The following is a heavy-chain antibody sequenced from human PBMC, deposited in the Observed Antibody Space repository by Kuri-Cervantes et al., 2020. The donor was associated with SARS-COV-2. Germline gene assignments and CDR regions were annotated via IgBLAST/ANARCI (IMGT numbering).Heavy chain of an antibody. CDR2: ISSSSSYI. J-gene: IGHJ4*02. V-gene: IGHV3-21*01. D-gene: IGHD5-18*01. CDR3: AGEDSYGYGDY. Sequence: GESLKISCAASGFTFSSYSMNWVRQAPGKGLEWVSSISSSSSYIYYADSVKGRFTISRDNAKNPLYLQMNSLRAEDTAVYYCAGEDSYGYGDYWGQGTLVTVSS. CDR1: GFTFSSYS.